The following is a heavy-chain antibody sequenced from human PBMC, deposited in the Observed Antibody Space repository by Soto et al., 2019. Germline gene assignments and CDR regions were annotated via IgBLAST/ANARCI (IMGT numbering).Heavy chain of an antibody. Sequence: QVRLQESGPGLVRPSQTLSLTCTVSGDSLSSGGYYCSWIRQLPGKGLEWIGFLYYSGSTFYNPSLRSRVTMSADASKNKISLKLSSVTAADTAVYYCAKTKTPHVRNGMDVWGQGTTVTVSS. CDR1: GDSLSSGGYY. CDR3: AKTKTPHVRNGMDV. D-gene: IGHD2-8*01. CDR2: LYYSGST. V-gene: IGHV4-31*04. J-gene: IGHJ6*02.